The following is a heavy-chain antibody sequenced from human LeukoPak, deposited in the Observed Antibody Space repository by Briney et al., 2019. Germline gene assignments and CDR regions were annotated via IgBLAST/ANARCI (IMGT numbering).Heavy chain of an antibody. V-gene: IGHV1-69*05. J-gene: IGHJ6*03. D-gene: IGHD2-2*02. CDR1: GGTFSSYA. Sequence: ASVKVSCKASGGTFSSYAISWVRQAPGQGLEWMGGIIPIFGTANYAQKFQGRVTITTDESTSTAYMELSSLRSEDTAVYYCARADYQYCSSTSCYTRPYYYMNVWGKGTTVTVSS. CDR3: ARADYQYCSSTSCYTRPYYYMNV. CDR2: IIPIFGTA.